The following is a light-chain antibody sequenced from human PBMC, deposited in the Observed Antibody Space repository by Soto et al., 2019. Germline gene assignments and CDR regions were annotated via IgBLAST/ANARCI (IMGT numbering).Light chain of an antibody. CDR2: KAS. V-gene: IGKV1-5*03. CDR1: QSISSW. CDR3: QQCNSFPWT. Sequence: DIQMTQSPSTLSASVGDRVTITCRASQSISSWLARYQQKPGRAPKLLIYKASSLESGVPSRFSGSGSGTEFTLTISSLQPDDFATYYCQQCNSFPWTFGQGTKVEIK. J-gene: IGKJ1*01.